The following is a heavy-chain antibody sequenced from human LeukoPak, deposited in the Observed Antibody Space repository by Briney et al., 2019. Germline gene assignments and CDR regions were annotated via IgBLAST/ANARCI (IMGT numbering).Heavy chain of an antibody. CDR2: ISSSSSTI. J-gene: IGHJ4*02. Sequence: GGSLRLSCAASGFTFSSYSMNWVRQAPGKGLEWVSYISSSSSTIYHADSVKGRFTISRDNAKNSLYLQMNSLRDEDTAVYYCARDFRIRDSSSWYRDYWGQGTLVTVSS. CDR1: GFTFSSYS. CDR3: ARDFRIRDSSSWYRDY. V-gene: IGHV3-48*02. D-gene: IGHD6-13*01.